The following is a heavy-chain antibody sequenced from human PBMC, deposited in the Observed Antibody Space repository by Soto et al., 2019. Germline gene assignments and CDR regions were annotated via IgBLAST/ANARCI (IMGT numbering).Heavy chain of an antibody. CDR3: AGMEGIPSCFDP. CDR1: GGYISSYY. D-gene: IGHD5-18*01. Sequence: SETLCLTCTVSGGYISSYYWSWIRQPPGKGMEWIGYIYYSGSTNYNPSLKSRVTISVDTSKNQFSLKLSSVTAAYTAVYYCAGMEGIPSCFDPWGQGTLVTVSS. CDR2: IYYSGST. V-gene: IGHV4-59*01. J-gene: IGHJ5*02.